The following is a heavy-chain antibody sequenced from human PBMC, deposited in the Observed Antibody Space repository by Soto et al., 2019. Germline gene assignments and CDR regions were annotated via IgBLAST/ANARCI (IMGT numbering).Heavy chain of an antibody. CDR2: ISYDGSNK. Sequence: QVQLVESGGGVVQPGRSLRLSCAASGFTFSSYAMHWVRQAPGKGLEWVAVISYDGSNKYYADSVKGRFTISRDNSKNTLYLQMNSLRAEDTAVYYCARVRATVTTWGDYYYYYGMDVWGQGTTVTVSS. V-gene: IGHV3-30-3*01. J-gene: IGHJ6*02. CDR1: GFTFSSYA. D-gene: IGHD4-17*01. CDR3: ARVRATVTTWGDYYYYYGMDV.